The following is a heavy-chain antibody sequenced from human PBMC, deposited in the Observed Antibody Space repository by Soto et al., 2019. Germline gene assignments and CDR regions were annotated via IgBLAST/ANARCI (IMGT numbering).Heavy chain of an antibody. CDR1: GFLFNTYA. D-gene: IGHD6-13*01. Sequence: QVQLVDSGGGVVQPGRSLRLSCTASGFLFNTYAMHWVRQAPGKGLEWVAVISYDGSNKYYADSVKGRFTISRDNSKNTLYLQMNSLRAEDTAVYYCAKDFLAAAKDDLGWFDPWGQGTLVTVSS. J-gene: IGHJ5*02. V-gene: IGHV3-30*04. CDR2: ISYDGSNK. CDR3: AKDFLAAAKDDLGWFDP.